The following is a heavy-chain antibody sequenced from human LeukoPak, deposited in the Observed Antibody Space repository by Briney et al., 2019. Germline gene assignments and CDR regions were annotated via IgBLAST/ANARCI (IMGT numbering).Heavy chain of an antibody. Sequence: PGGSLRLSCAASGFTFSSYWMHWVRQAPGKGLVWVSRINSDGSSTSYADSVKGRFTISRDNAKNTLYLQMNSLRAEDTAVYYCARGYYDSNAQLFDYWGQGTLVTVSS. CDR2: INSDGSST. D-gene: IGHD3-22*01. CDR1: GFTFSSYW. V-gene: IGHV3-74*01. J-gene: IGHJ4*02. CDR3: ARGYYDSNAQLFDY.